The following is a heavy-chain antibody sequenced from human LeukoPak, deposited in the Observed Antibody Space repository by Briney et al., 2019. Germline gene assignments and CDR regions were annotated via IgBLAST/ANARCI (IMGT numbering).Heavy chain of an antibody. J-gene: IGHJ4*02. CDR2: ISPNSGGT. D-gene: IGHD2-15*01. CDR1: GYTFTGYY. V-gene: IGHV1-2*06. Sequence: ASVKVSCKASGYTFTGYYMHWVRQAAGQGLEWMGRISPNSGGTNYTQKFQGRVTMTRDTSISTAYMELSRLRSDDTAVYYCARDRRDCSGGSCYSLNDYWGQGTLVTVSS. CDR3: ARDRRDCSGGSCYSLNDY.